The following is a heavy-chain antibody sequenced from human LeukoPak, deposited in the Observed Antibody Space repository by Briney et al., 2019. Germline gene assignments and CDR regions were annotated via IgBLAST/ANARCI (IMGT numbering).Heavy chain of an antibody. D-gene: IGHD2-2*01. Sequence: GGSLRLSCAASGFTFSNYAMSWVRQAPGKRLEWVSAISGSGGSTNYVDSVKGRFTISRDNAKNTLYLQMNSLRAEDTAVYYCARGEDIVVVPAASGYYYMDVWGKGTTVTISS. V-gene: IGHV3-23*01. CDR3: ARGEDIVVVPAASGYYYMDV. CDR2: ISGSGGST. J-gene: IGHJ6*03. CDR1: GFTFSNYA.